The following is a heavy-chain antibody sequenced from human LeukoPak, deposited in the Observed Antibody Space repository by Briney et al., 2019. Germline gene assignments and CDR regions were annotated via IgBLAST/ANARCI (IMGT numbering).Heavy chain of an antibody. CDR3: ARARVTTGDYYYYMDV. D-gene: IGHD4-11*01. CDR1: AGSISSYY. J-gene: IGHJ6*03. V-gene: IGHV4-59*08. Sequence: SETLSPACTVSAGSISSYYWSWIRQPPGKGLEWIGYIYYSGSTNYNPSLKSRVTISVHTSKNQFSLNLSSVTAADTAVYYCARARVTTGDYYYYMDVWGKGTTVTVSS. CDR2: IYYSGST.